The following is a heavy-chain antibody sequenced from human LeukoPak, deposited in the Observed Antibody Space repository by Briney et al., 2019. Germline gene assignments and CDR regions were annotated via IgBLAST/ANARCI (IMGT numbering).Heavy chain of an antibody. J-gene: IGHJ4*02. CDR2: ISGSGGST. Sequence: GGSLRLSCAASGFTFSSYAMSWVRQAPGKGLEWVSAISGSGGSTYYADSVKGRFTISRDNSKNTLYLQMNSLRAEDTAVYYCAKCTQLVGLYYFDYWGQGPWSPSPQ. CDR3: AKCTQLVGLYYFDY. CDR1: GFTFSSYA. D-gene: IGHD6-13*01. V-gene: IGHV3-23*01.